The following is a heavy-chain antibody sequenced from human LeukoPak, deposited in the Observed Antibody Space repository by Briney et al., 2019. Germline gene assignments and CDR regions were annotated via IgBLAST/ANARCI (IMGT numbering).Heavy chain of an antibody. CDR3: TRDRPVHGSGSFSEN. CDR2: IGGSESAI. V-gene: IGHV3-48*04. J-gene: IGHJ1*01. CDR1: GFTFSGYS. D-gene: IGHD3-10*01. Sequence: GGSLRLSCAASGFTFSGYSMNWVRQAPGKGLEWVSYIGGSESAIHYADSVKGRFFISRDNAKNSLYLQMNNLRAEDTAVYYCTRDRPVHGSGSFSENGGQGPRVSVS.